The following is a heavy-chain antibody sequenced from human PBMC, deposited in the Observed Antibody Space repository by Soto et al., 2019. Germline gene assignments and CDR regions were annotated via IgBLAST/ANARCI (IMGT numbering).Heavy chain of an antibody. CDR3: ARGALTPGIAVDY. J-gene: IGHJ4*02. CDR2: INACNGNT. Sequence: ASVKVSCKASGYTFTSYAMHWVRQAPGQRLEWMGWINACNGNTKYSQKFQGRVTITRDTSASTAYMELSSLRSEDTAVYYCARGALTPGIAVDYWGQGTLVTVSS. CDR1: GYTFTSYA. V-gene: IGHV1-3*01. D-gene: IGHD6-19*01.